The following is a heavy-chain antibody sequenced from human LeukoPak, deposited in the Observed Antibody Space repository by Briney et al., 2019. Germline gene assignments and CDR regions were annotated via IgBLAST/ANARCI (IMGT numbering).Heavy chain of an antibody. V-gene: IGHV3-23*01. CDR2: ISGSGDNM. D-gene: IGHD3-22*01. J-gene: IGHJ4*02. CDR3: ARGSPPRRNYDSRGYYSYYFDY. CDR1: TFTFNNYA. Sequence: GGSLRLSCLASTFTFNNYAMTWVRQAPGKGLEWVSSISGSGDNMDYADSMKGRFTISRDNSENTLYLQMNSLRSDDTAVYYCARGSPPRRNYDSRGYYSYYFDYWGQGTLVTVSS.